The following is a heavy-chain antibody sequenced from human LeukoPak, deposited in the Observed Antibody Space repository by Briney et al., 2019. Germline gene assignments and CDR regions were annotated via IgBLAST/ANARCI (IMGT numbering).Heavy chain of an antibody. J-gene: IGHJ4*02. V-gene: IGHV4-39*01. Sequence: SETLSLTCTVSGGSISSSSYYWGWIRQPPGKGLEWIGSIYYSGSTYYNPSLKSRVTISVDTSKNQFSLKLSSVTAADTAVYCCARHVAIAARWRDLDYWGQGTLVTVSS. D-gene: IGHD6-6*01. CDR3: ARHVAIAARWRDLDY. CDR2: IYYSGST. CDR1: GGSISSSSYY.